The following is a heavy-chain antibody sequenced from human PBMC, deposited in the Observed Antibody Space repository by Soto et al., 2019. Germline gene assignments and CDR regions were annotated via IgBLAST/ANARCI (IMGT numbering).Heavy chain of an antibody. CDR2: ISAYNGNT. J-gene: IGHJ6*02. V-gene: IGHV1-18*01. D-gene: IGHD3-9*01. Sequence: ASVKVSCKASGYTFTSYGISWVRQAPGQGLEWMGWISAYNGNTNYAQKLQGRVTMTTDTSTSTAYMELRSLRSDDTAVYYCARDWARVLRYFDRHYGMDGWGQGTTVTVSS. CDR1: GYTFTSYG. CDR3: ARDWARVLRYFDRHYGMDG.